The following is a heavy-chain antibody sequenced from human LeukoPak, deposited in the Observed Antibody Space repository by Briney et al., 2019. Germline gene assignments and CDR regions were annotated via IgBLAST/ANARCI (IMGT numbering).Heavy chain of an antibody. CDR1: GGSISSYY. Sequence: SETLSLTCTASGGSISSYYWSWIRRPAGKGLEWIGRIYTSGSTNYNPSLKSRVTMSVDTSKNQFSLKLSSVTAADTAVYYCARVGRDGYNYYYFDYWGQGTLVTVSS. CDR3: ARVGRDGYNYYYFDY. J-gene: IGHJ4*02. D-gene: IGHD5-24*01. V-gene: IGHV4-4*07. CDR2: IYTSGST.